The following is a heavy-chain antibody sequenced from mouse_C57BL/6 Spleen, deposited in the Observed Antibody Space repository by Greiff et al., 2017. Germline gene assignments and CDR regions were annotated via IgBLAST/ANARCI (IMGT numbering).Heavy chain of an antibody. J-gene: IGHJ1*03. Sequence: QVQLKESGAELARPGASVKMSCKASGYTFTSYTMHWVKQRPGQGLEWIGYINPSSGYTKYNQKFKDKATLTADKSSSTAYMQLSSLTSEDSAVYYCAKGITTVVDWYFDVWGTGTTVTVSS. D-gene: IGHD1-1*01. CDR2: INPSSGYT. CDR3: AKGITTVVDWYFDV. V-gene: IGHV1-4*01. CDR1: GYTFTSYT.